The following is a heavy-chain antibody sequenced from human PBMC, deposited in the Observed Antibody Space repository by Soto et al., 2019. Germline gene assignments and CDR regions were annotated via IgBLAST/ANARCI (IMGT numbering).Heavy chain of an antibody. V-gene: IGHV1-69*13. D-gene: IGHD2-2*01. CDR3: ARGPPSKGYCSSTSCPSPLGYYYGMDV. Sequence: SVKVSCKASGGTFSSYAISWVRQAPGQGLEWMGGIIPIFGTANYAQKFQGRVTITADESTSTAYMELSSLRSEDTAVYYCARGPPSKGYCSSTSCPSPLGYYYGMDVWGQGTTVTVS. CDR2: IIPIFGTA. J-gene: IGHJ6*02. CDR1: GGTFSSYA.